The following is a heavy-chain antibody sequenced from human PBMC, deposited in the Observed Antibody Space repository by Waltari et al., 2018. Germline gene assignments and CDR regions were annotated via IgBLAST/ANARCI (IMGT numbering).Heavy chain of an antibody. CDR3: ARRMVTTGYFDY. J-gene: IGHJ4*02. Sequence: QVQLQESGPGLVKPSETLSLTCTVSGGPFSSTSYYWGWIRQPPGKGLAWIGYVFYNGDTYYNPSLKSRVTISIDTSKNQFCLKLTSVTAADTAVYHCARRMVTTGYFDYWGQGTLVTVSS. CDR2: VFYNGDT. D-gene: IGHD4-4*01. CDR1: GGPFSSTSYY. V-gene: IGHV4-39*01.